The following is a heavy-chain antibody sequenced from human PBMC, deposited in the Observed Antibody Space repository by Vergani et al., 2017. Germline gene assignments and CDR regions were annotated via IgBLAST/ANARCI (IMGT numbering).Heavy chain of an antibody. V-gene: IGHV3-23*04. CDR1: GFTFSSYA. J-gene: IGHJ4*02. CDR3: ANYFLDSSCYYFDY. CDR2: ISGGGGST. D-gene: IGHD3-22*01. Sequence: EVQLVESGGGLVQPGGSLRLSCAASGFTFSSYAMSWVRQAPGKGLEWVSAISGGGGSTYYADSVKGRFTISRDNSKNTLFLQMNSLIAEDTAVYYCANYFLDSSCYYFDYWGQGTLVTVSS.